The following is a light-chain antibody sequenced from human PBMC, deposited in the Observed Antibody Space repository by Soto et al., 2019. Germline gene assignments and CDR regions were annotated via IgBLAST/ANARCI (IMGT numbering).Light chain of an antibody. V-gene: IGKV3-20*01. CDR3: QQYGDSPRT. CDR2: DAS. J-gene: IGKJ1*01. Sequence: DIVLTQSPGTLSLSPGERATLSCRASQSVSSTYLAWYQQKPGQAPRLLIFDASSRATGIPDRFSGSGSGTDFTLTISRLEPEDFAVYYCQQYGDSPRTFGQGTKVEIK. CDR1: QSVSSTY.